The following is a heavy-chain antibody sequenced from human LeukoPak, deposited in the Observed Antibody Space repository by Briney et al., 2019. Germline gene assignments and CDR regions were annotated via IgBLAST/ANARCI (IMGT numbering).Heavy chain of an antibody. J-gene: IGHJ4*02. CDR2: ISYDGSNK. Sequence: GRSLRLSCAASGFTFSSYGMHWVRQAPGKGLEWVAVISYDGSNKYYADSVKGRFTISRDNSKNTPYLQMNSLRAEDTAVYYCAKVSGVFIVGAYDYWGQGTLVTVSS. V-gene: IGHV3-30*18. CDR1: GFTFSSYG. D-gene: IGHD1-26*01. CDR3: AKVSGVFIVGAYDY.